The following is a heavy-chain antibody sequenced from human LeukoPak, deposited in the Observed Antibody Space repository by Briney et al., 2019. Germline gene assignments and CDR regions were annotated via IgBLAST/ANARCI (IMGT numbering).Heavy chain of an antibody. J-gene: IGHJ6*03. CDR1: GDSVSSNSAA. V-gene: IGHV6-1*01. CDR3: ARSHRVWQLGRGAGADYYYYYMDV. D-gene: IGHD6-6*01. Sequence: SQTLSLTCAISGDSVSSNSAAWNWIRQSPSRGLEWLGRTYYRSKWYNDYAVSVKSRITINPDTSKNQFSLQLNSVTPEDTAVYYCARSHRVWQLGRGAGADYYYYYMDVWGTGTTVTVSS. CDR2: TYYRSKWYN.